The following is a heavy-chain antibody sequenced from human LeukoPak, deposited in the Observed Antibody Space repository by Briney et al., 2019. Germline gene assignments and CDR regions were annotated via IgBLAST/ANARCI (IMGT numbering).Heavy chain of an antibody. J-gene: IGHJ3*02. CDR1: GGSISSSSYY. Sequence: PSETLSLTCTVSGGSISSSSYYWGWIRQPPGKGLEWIGSIYYSGSTYYNPSLKSRVTISVDTSKNQFSLKLSSVTAADTAVYYCASHLTIDHAFDIWGQGTMVTVSS. CDR2: IYYSGST. CDR3: ASHLTIDHAFDI. V-gene: IGHV4-39*01. D-gene: IGHD3-10*01.